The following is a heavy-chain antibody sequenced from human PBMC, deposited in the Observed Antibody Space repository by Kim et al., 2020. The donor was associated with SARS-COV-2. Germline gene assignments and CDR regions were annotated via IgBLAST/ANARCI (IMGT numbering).Heavy chain of an antibody. CDR3: ARGTSYFHYGSGSLVYRN. V-gene: IGHV4-59*01. Sequence: SETLSLTCTVSGGSISSYYWSWIRQPPGKGLEWIGYIYYSGSTNYNPSLKSRVTISVDTSKNQFSLKLSSVTAADTAVYYCARGTSYFHYGSGSLVYRNWGQGTLVTVSS. D-gene: IGHD3-10*01. J-gene: IGHJ4*02. CDR2: IYYSGST. CDR1: GGSISSYY.